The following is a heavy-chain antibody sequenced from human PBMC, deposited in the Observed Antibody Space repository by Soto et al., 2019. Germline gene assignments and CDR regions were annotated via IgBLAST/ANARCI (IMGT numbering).Heavy chain of an antibody. V-gene: IGHV3-7*03. J-gene: IGHJ1*01. CDR1: GFTFSSYW. CDR3: ARDQGGYSSSSWPKYFQH. D-gene: IGHD6-6*01. Sequence: EVQLVESGGGLVQPGGSLRLSCAASGFTFSSYWMSWVRQAPGKGLEWVANIKQDGSEKYYVDSVKGRFTISRDNAKNSLYLQMNSLRAEDTAVYYCARDQGGYSSSSWPKYFQHWGQGTLVTVSS. CDR2: IKQDGSEK.